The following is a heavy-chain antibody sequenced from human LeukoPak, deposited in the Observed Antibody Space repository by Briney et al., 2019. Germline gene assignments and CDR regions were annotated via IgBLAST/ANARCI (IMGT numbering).Heavy chain of an antibody. J-gene: IGHJ4*02. V-gene: IGHV3-7*01. D-gene: IGHD2-8*01. CDR1: GFTFSSYW. CDR2: IKQDGSEK. Sequence: GALRLSCAASGFTFSSYWMSWVRQAPGKGLERVANIKQDGSEKYYVDSVKGRFTISRDNAKNSLYLQMNSLRAEDTAVYYCARDLWVYAIVPFDYWGQGTLVTVSS. CDR3: ARDLWVYAIVPFDY.